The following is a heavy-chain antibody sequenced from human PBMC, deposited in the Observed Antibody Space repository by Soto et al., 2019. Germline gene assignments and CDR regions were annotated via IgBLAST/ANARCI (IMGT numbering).Heavy chain of an antibody. CDR2: MNGKCGHT. J-gene: IGHJ6*02. CDR1: GYTFSDFD. V-gene: IGHV1-8*01. D-gene: IGHD3-16*01. Sequence: QAHLEQSGAEVKRPGASVKVSCKASGYTFSDFDINWLRQASGQGPEWMGWMNGKCGHTFFAERFQGKFTINRETSLNTAYMEVGSLTSDDKAMYYCTRGNPFNYAGFDVWAEGTTVAFSS. CDR3: TRGNPFNYAGFDV.